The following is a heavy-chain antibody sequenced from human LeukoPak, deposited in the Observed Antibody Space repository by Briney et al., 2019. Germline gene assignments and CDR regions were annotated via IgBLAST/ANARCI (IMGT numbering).Heavy chain of an antibody. D-gene: IGHD1-26*01. CDR3: ARAVGGSGSYNFDY. Sequence: GRSLRLSCAASGFTFDDYAMHWVRQAPGKGLEWVSGINWNGGSTGYADSVKGRFTISRDNAKNSLYLQMNSLRAEDTALYYCARAVGGSGSYNFDYWGQGTLVTVSS. J-gene: IGHJ4*02. V-gene: IGHV3-20*04. CDR1: GFTFDDYA. CDR2: INWNGGST.